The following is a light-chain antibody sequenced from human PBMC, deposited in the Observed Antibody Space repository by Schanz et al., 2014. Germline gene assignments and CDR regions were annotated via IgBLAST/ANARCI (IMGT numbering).Light chain of an antibody. Sequence: EVVMTQSPATLSMSPGERATVSCRASQSVSSNYLAWYQQKPGQAPRLLIYGASSRATGIPDRFSGSGSGTDFTLTISRLEPEDFAVYYCQQYDSSPLTFGGGTKVEIK. J-gene: IGKJ4*01. V-gene: IGKV3-20*01. CDR3: QQYDSSPLT. CDR1: QSVSSNY. CDR2: GAS.